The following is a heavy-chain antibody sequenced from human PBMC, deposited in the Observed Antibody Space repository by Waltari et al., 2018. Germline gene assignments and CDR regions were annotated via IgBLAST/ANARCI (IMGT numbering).Heavy chain of an antibody. CDR1: GGSISSYY. CDR3: AREEEGYSYGWNYFDY. J-gene: IGHJ4*02. CDR2: IYTSGST. Sequence: QVQLQESGPGLVKPSETLSLTCTVSGGSISSYYWSWIRQPAGKGLGWIGRIYTSGSTNYNPSLKSRVTMSVDTSKNQFSLKLSAVTAADTAVYYCAREEEGYSYGWNYFDYGGQGTLVTVSS. V-gene: IGHV4-4*07. D-gene: IGHD5-18*01.